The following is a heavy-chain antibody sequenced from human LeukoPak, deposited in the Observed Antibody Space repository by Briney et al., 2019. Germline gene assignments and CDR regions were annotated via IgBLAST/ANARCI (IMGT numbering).Heavy chain of an antibody. CDR2: ISGSGGST. V-gene: IGHV3-23*01. J-gene: IGHJ6*02. CDR3: TKDQTPQHGSGGSCTYYYYGMDA. D-gene: IGHD2-15*01. Sequence: GGSLRLSCAASGVTFSSDAMSWVRQAPGKGLERVSAISGSGGSTSYADSAQARFTISRDNSKNPQYLQMNSLRAEYTAGYYRTKDQTPQHGSGGSCTYYYYGMDAGGQGPTVTVS. CDR1: GVTFSSDA.